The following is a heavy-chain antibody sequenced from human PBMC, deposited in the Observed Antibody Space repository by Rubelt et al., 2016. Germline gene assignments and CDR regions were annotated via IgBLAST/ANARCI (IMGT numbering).Heavy chain of an antibody. V-gene: IGHV3-7*01. Sequence: GLEWVANIKQDGSEKYYVDSVKGRFTISRDNAKNSLSLQMNSLRVEDTAVYYCAKQGLLVAAATNWFDPWGQGTTVSVSS. CDR3: AKQGLLVAAATNWFDP. D-gene: IGHD6-13*01. CDR2: IKQDGSEK. J-gene: IGHJ5*02.